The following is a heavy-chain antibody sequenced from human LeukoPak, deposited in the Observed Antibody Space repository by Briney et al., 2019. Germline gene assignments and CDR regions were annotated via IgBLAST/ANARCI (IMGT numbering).Heavy chain of an antibody. Sequence: GGSLRLSCAASGFTFNTYTMNWVRQAPGKGLERVSYISGSSGIIDYADSVRGRFTISRDNAKNSMSLQMTSLRDEDTAVYYCARERQYCSDGTCYENYSYYYGMDVWGQGTTVTVSS. V-gene: IGHV3-48*02. D-gene: IGHD2-15*01. J-gene: IGHJ6*02. CDR1: GFTFNTYT. CDR2: ISGSSGII. CDR3: ARERQYCSDGTCYENYSYYYGMDV.